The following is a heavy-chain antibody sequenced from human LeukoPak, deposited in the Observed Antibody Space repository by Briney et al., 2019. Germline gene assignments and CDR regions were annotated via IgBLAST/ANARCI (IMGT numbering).Heavy chain of an antibody. J-gene: IGHJ4*02. D-gene: IGHD6-19*01. V-gene: IGHV3-23*01. CDR3: AKRSGYTTGWFFDF. Sequence: GGSLRLSCAASGFSYSSYAMSWVRQAPGKGLEWVSSISGSGDNTYYAESVKGRFTISRDNSKNTLFLQMNSLRAEDTTVFYRAKRSGYTTGWFFDFWGQGTLVTVSS. CDR2: ISGSGDNT. CDR1: GFSYSSYA.